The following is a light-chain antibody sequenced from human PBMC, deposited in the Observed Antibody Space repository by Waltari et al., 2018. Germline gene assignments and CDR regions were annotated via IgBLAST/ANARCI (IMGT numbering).Light chain of an antibody. V-gene: IGKV3-20*01. CDR1: QIVTRA. CDR2: GAS. CDR3: QHYLRLPVT. Sequence: EIVLTQSPCTLSLSPGERATLSCRTSQIVTRALACYQQKPGQAPRLLIYGASNRATGIPDRFSGSGSGTDFSLTISSLEPEDFAVYYCQHYLRLPVTFGQGTKVEVK. J-gene: IGKJ1*01.